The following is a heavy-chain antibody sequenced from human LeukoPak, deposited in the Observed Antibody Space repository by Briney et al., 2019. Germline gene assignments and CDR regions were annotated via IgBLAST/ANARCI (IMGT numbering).Heavy chain of an antibody. J-gene: IGHJ4*02. CDR1: GGFISSFF. Sequence: SETLPLTCTVSGGFISSFFWSWIRQPPGKGLEWIGYVHSSGSIKYNPSLKSRLIISVDMSKNQFSLKLRSVSVADTAVYYCARLAPGNYDILTGDPKVVFDYWGQGALVTVSS. V-gene: IGHV4-59*01. CDR2: VHSSGSI. D-gene: IGHD3-9*01. CDR3: ARLAPGNYDILTGDPKVVFDY.